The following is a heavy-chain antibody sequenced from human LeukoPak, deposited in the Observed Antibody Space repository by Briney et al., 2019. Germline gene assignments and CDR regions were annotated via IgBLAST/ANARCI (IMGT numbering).Heavy chain of an antibody. CDR3: TKARHQITILDS. Sequence: GGSLRLSCAASGFTFSDYYMSWIRQAPGKGLEWVSYISSSGSTIYYADSVKGRFTISRDNAKNSLYLQMNSLSADDTAIYYCTKARHQITILDSWGQGILVTVSS. D-gene: IGHD3-3*01. J-gene: IGHJ4*02. CDR2: ISSSGSTI. V-gene: IGHV3-11*01. CDR1: GFTFSDYY.